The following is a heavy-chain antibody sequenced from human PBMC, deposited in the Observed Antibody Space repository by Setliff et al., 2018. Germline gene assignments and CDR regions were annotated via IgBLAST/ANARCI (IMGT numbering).Heavy chain of an antibody. CDR1: GGSFTYYY. D-gene: IGHD3-10*01. Sequence: SETLSLTCAASGGSFTYYYWTWIRQPPGKGLEWIGEINHSGRTNYNPSLGSRVSILVDTSKNKFSLKLTSATVADTAVYYCVRGLQAGSWEPYYFDSWGRGTLVTVSS. J-gene: IGHJ4*02. CDR3: VRGLQAGSWEPYYFDS. V-gene: IGHV4-34*01. CDR2: INHSGRT.